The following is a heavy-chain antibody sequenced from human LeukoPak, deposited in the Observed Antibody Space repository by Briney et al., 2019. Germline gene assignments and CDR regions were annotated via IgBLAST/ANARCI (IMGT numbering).Heavy chain of an antibody. CDR3: AGEGSGWLPNY. J-gene: IGHJ4*02. CDR2: ISSGSDIV. D-gene: IGHD6-19*01. Sequence: GGSLRLSCAVSGFTFSSYGMNWVRQAPGKGLEWVSHISSGSDIVYYADSVKGRFTISRDNAKNSLYLQMDSLRAEDTAVYYCAGEGSGWLPNYWGQGTLVTVSS. V-gene: IGHV3-48*04. CDR1: GFTFSSYG.